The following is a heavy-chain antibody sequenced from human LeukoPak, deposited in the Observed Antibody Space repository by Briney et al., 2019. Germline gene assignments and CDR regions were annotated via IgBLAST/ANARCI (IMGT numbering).Heavy chain of an antibody. V-gene: IGHV4-59*01. D-gene: IGHD3-10*01. CDR3: ARSSGRRLNYYYYMDV. Sequence: PSETLSLTCTVSGGSISSYYWSWIRQPPGKGLEWIGYIYYSGSTNYNPSLKSRVTISVDTSKNQFSLKLSSVTAADTAVYYCARSSGRRLNYYYYMDVWGKGTTVTVSS. CDR2: IYYSGST. CDR1: GGSISSYY. J-gene: IGHJ6*03.